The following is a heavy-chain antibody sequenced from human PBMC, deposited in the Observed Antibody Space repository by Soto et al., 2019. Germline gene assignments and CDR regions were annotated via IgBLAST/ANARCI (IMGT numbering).Heavy chain of an antibody. V-gene: IGHV3-23*01. J-gene: IGHJ4*02. Sequence: GSLRLSRAASGFTLSTYAMTWVRQAPGKGLECVSGIVGSGDEIHYADSVEGRFTISKDNSKNTLYLQMNSLRADDTAVYYCAKDAVYNDGLWLMDHWGQGTLVTVSS. CDR1: GFTLSTYA. CDR2: IVGSGDEI. D-gene: IGHD2-21*01. CDR3: AKDAVYNDGLWLMDH.